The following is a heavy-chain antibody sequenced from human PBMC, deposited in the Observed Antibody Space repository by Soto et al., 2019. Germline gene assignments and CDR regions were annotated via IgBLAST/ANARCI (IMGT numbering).Heavy chain of an antibody. CDR3: ARIPAYYDYIWGSYQKEYFQH. J-gene: IGHJ1*01. CDR2: IFSNDEK. CDR1: GFSLSNARMG. Sequence: QVTLKESGPVLVNPTEPLTLTCTVSGFSLSNARMGVSWIRQPPGKALEWLAHIFSNDEKSYSTSLKSRLTISKDTSKSQVVLTMTNMDPVDTATYYCARIPAYYDYIWGSYQKEYFQHWGQGTLVTVSS. D-gene: IGHD3-16*02. V-gene: IGHV2-26*01.